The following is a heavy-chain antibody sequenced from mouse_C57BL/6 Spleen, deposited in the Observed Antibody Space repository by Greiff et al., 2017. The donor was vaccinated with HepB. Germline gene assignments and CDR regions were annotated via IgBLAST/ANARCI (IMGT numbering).Heavy chain of an antibody. Sequence: QVQLQQPGAELVKPGASVKLSCKASGYTFTSYWMHWVKQRPGQGLEWIGMIHPNSGSTNYNEKFKSKATLTVDKSSSTAYMQLSSLTSEDSAVYYCARDDGYGAMDYWGQGTSVTVSS. CDR3: ARDDGYGAMDY. D-gene: IGHD2-3*01. CDR2: IHPNSGST. V-gene: IGHV1-64*01. CDR1: GYTFTSYW. J-gene: IGHJ4*01.